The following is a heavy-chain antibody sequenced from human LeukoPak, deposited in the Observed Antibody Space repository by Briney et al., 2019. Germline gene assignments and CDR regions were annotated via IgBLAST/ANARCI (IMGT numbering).Heavy chain of an antibody. Sequence: GGSLRLSCAASGFSFSSFGMHWVRQAPGKGLEWVSYISSSSSTIYYADSVKGRFTISRDNAKNSLYLQMNSLRAEDTAVYYCASSRVVIFGVVTTEWDYWGQGTLVTVSS. CDR1: GFSFSSFG. V-gene: IGHV3-48*01. D-gene: IGHD3-3*01. CDR3: ASSRVVIFGVVTTEWDY. CDR2: ISSSSSTI. J-gene: IGHJ4*02.